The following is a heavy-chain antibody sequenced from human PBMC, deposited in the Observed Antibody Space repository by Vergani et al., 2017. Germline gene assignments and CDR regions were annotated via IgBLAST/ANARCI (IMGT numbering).Heavy chain of an antibody. J-gene: IGHJ4*02. V-gene: IGHV4-59*11. CDR1: GGSISSHY. CDR3: ARGSEYQLLTLDY. Sequence: QVQLQESGPGLVKPSETLSLTCTVSGGSISSHYWSWIRQPPGKGLEWIGYIYYSGSTNYNPSLKSRVTISVDTSKNQFSLKLSSVTAADTAVYYCARGSEYQLLTLDYWGQGTLVTVSS. D-gene: IGHD2-2*01. CDR2: IYYSGST.